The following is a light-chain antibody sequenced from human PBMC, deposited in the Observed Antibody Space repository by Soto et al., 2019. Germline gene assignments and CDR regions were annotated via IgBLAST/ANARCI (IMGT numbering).Light chain of an antibody. V-gene: IGKV3-11*01. CDR3: QQRDNWPWT. CDR1: QSVRSN. CDR2: DAS. J-gene: IGKJ1*01. Sequence: EIVLTQSPATLSLSPGERATLSCRASQSVRSNLAWYQQKPGQAPRLLIYDASNRATGIPGRFSGSGSGTDFTLTISNLEPEDFAFYYCQQRDNWPWTFGQGDKVEIK.